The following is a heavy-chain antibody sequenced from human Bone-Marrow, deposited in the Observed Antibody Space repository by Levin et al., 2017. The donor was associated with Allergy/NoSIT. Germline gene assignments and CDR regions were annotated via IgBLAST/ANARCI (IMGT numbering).Heavy chain of an antibody. CDR2: IYWDDDK. V-gene: IGHV2-5*02. D-gene: IGHD2-15*01. CDR1: GFSLSTNGVG. CDR3: AHSFRLIGCSGGSCYQFDY. J-gene: IGHJ4*02. Sequence: NESGPTLVKPTQTLTLTCTFSGFSLSTNGVGVGWIRQPPGKALEWLALIYWDDDKRYSPSLKSRLTITKDTSENQVVLIMTDMDPVDTATYYCAHSFRLIGCSGGSCYQFDYWGQGTLVTVSS.